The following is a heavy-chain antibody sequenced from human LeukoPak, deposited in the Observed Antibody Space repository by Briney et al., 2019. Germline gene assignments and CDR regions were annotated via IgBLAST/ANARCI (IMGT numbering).Heavy chain of an antibody. CDR3: AKLYRVVVVAATGDY. Sequence: AGGSLRLSCVASGFTLSSYAMSWVRQVPGKGLEWVSGISASGGSTYYADSVEGRFTISRSNSKNTLDLQMNSLRAEDTAVYYCAKLYRVVVVAATGDYWGEGTLVTVSS. D-gene: IGHD2-15*01. V-gene: IGHV3-23*01. CDR2: ISASGGST. J-gene: IGHJ4*02. CDR1: GFTLSSYA.